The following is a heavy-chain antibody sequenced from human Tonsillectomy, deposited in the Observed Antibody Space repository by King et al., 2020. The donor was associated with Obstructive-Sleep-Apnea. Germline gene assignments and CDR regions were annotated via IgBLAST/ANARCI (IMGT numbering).Heavy chain of an antibody. V-gene: IGHV3-30*18. D-gene: IGHD5-12*01. CDR2: ISYDGSNK. CDR3: AKVQWVRSGGPFAY. Sequence: VQLVESGGGVVQPGRSLRLSCAASGFTFSSYGMHWVRQAPGKGLEWVALISYDGSNKYYADSVKGRFTISRDNAKNTMNLQMNSLRADDTALYYCAKVQWVRSGGPFAYWGQGTLVTVSS. J-gene: IGHJ4*02. CDR1: GFTFSSYG.